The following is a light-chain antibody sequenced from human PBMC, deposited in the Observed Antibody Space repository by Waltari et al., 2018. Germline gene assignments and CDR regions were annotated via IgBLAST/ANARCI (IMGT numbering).Light chain of an antibody. J-gene: IGLJ3*02. CDR3: ATWEDSLNGWV. V-gene: IGLV1-44*01. Sequence: QSVVIQSPSASGTPGQRVTISCSGSSSNIGGNDVYWYQQFPGTAPKLLIYTNNQRPSGVPDRFSGSKSGTSAPLGISGLQSEDEADYYCATWEDSLNGWVFGGGTKLTVL. CDR1: SSNIGGND. CDR2: TNN.